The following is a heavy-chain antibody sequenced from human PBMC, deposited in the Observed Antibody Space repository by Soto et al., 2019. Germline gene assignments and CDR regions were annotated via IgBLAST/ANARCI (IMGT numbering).Heavy chain of an antibody. CDR1: GGSINDYY. Sequence: SETLSLTCTVSGGSINDYYWSWVRQPPGKGLEWIGYISYRGSTNYNPPLKSRVTLSVDTSKNQFSLRLTSVTAADTAIYYCLRHVLRFFDEYYFAYWGQGALVTVSS. V-gene: IGHV4-59*01. D-gene: IGHD3-9*01. CDR2: ISYRGST. J-gene: IGHJ4*02. CDR3: LRHVLRFFDEYYFAY.